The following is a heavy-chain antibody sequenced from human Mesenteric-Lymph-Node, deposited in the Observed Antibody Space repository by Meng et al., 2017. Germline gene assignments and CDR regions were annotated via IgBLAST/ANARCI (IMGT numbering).Heavy chain of an antibody. J-gene: IGHJ4*02. V-gene: IGHV2-5*01. CDR3: ARRRYSSGWYWNYFDY. CDR2: IYWNDDK. CDR1: GFSLSTSGVG. D-gene: IGHD6-19*01. Sequence: SGPTLVKPTQTLTLTCTFSGFSLSTSGVGVGWIRQPPGKALEWLALIYWNDDKRYSPSLKSRLTLTKDPSKNQVVLTMTNMDPVDTATYYCARRRYSSGWYWNYFDYWGQGTLVTVSS.